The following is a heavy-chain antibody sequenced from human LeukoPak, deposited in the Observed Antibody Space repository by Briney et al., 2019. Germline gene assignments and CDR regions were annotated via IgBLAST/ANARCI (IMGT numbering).Heavy chain of an antibody. V-gene: IGHV3-20*04. J-gene: IGHJ3*02. Sequence: GGSLRLSCAASGFTFDDYGMSWVRHAPGKGLEWVSGINWNGGSTGYADSVKGRFTISRDNSKNTLYLQMNSLRAEDTAVYYCANYGSGSYYNHAFDIWGQGTMVTVSS. CDR3: ANYGSGSYYNHAFDI. CDR2: INWNGGST. D-gene: IGHD3-10*01. CDR1: GFTFDDYG.